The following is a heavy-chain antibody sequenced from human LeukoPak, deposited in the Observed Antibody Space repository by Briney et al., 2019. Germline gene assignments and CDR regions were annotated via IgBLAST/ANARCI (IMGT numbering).Heavy chain of an antibody. CDR2: TTSSDSKI. CDR1: GFTFSNYY. J-gene: IGHJ6*02. CDR3: ARVVYSSLMDV. V-gene: IGHV3-11*01. D-gene: IGHD6-13*01. Sequence: GGSLRLSCVASGFTFSNYYMSWGRQAPGKGLGGVAYTTSSDSKIHYADSVRGRFTISRDNAKSSLYLQMNNLRADDTAVYYCARVVYSSLMDVWGQGTTVTVSS.